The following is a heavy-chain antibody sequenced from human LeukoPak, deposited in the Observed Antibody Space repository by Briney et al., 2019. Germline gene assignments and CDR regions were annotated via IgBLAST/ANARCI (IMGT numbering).Heavy chain of an antibody. V-gene: IGHV5-51*01. J-gene: IGHJ3*02. CDR3: ATTGDTSGYYHDAFDI. CDR2: IYPGDSDT. Sequence: GESLKISCKGSGYIFTNYWIAWVRQMPGKGLECMGIIYPGDSDTRYSPSFQGQVTISADKSISTAYLQWSSLKASDTAMYYCATTGDTSGYYHDAFDIWGQGTMVSVSS. CDR1: GYIFTNYW. D-gene: IGHD3-22*01.